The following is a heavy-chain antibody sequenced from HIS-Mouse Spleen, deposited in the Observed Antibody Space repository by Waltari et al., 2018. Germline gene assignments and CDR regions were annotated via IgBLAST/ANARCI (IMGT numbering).Heavy chain of an antibody. CDR2: ISSSSSTI. Sequence: GFTFSSYSMNWVRQAPGKGLEWVSYISSSSSTIYYADSVKGRFTISRDNSKNTLYLQMNSLRAEDTAVYYCASHHIAALDYWGQGTLVTVSS. J-gene: IGHJ4*02. D-gene: IGHD6-6*01. V-gene: IGHV3-48*01. CDR3: ASHHIAALDY. CDR1: GFTFSSYS.